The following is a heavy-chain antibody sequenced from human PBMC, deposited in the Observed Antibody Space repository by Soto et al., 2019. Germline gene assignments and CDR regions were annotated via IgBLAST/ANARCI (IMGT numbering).Heavy chain of an antibody. CDR1: DYIFTNYG. J-gene: IGHJ4*02. CDR2: ISVYNGNT. Sequence: QVQLVQSGAEVKKPGASVKVSCKASDYIFTNYGISWVRQAPGQGLEWMGWISVYNGNTNYAQKLQGRVTMTTDTSTTTAYMELRRLRSDDTAVYYCARSLYDNWNAGGFDYWGQGTLVTVSS. CDR3: ARSLYDNWNAGGFDY. V-gene: IGHV1-18*01. D-gene: IGHD1-20*01.